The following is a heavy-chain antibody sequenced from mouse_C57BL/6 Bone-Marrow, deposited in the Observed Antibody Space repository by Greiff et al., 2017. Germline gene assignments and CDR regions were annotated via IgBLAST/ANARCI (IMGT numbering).Heavy chain of an antibody. V-gene: IGHV1-54*01. J-gene: IGHJ3*01. CDR2: INPGSGGT. Sequence: LVESGAELVRPGTSVKVSCKASGYAFTNYLIEWVKQRPGQGLEWIGVINPGSGGTNYNEKFKGKATLTADKSSSTAYMQLSSLTSEDSAVYFCASHGYYGSSPWFAYWGQGTLVTVSA. CDR3: ASHGYYGSSPWFAY. CDR1: GYAFTNYL. D-gene: IGHD1-1*01.